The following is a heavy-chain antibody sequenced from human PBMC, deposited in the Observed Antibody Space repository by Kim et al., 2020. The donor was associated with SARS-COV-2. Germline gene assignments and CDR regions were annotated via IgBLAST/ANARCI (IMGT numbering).Heavy chain of an antibody. CDR3: TRVFSYYDNLTGYGRSDY. J-gene: IGHJ4*02. V-gene: IGHV3-49*03. D-gene: IGHD3-9*01. CDR2: IRSKAYGGTT. Sequence: GGSLRLSCTASGFTFGDYAMSWFRQAPGKGLEWVGFIRSKAYGGTTENAASVKGRFTISRDDSKSIAYLQMNSLKTEDTAVYYCTRVFSYYDNLTGYGRSDYWGQGTLVTVSS. CDR1: GFTFGDYA.